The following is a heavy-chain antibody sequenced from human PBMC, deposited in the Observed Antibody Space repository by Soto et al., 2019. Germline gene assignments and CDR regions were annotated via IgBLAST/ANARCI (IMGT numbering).Heavy chain of an antibody. CDR3: VKDRSGTIKGIWPFDY. D-gene: IGHD1-26*01. J-gene: IGHJ4*02. Sequence: GGSLRLSCSASGFTFSSYAMHWVRQAPGKGLEYVSAISSNGGSTYYADSVKGRFTISRDNSKNTLYLQMSSLRAEDTAVYYCVKDRSGTIKGIWPFDYWGQGTLVTVSS. V-gene: IGHV3-64D*08. CDR2: ISSNGGST. CDR1: GFTFSSYA.